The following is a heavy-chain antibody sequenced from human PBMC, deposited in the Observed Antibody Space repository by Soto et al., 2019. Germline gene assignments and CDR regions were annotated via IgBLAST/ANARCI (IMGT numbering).Heavy chain of an antibody. V-gene: IGHV4-30-2*01. J-gene: IGHJ1*01. CDR3: ARGDTRLAELSHKD. D-gene: IGHD3-16*02. CDR2: VYQSQYA. Sequence: SETLSLTCVVSGGSVTSGGHSWGWIRQAPGKGLEWVGSVYQSQYAYYNPSLRSRVAISLDRSNNQVSLRMTSVTAADTAIYYCARGDTRLAELSHKDWGQGKLVTVSS. CDR1: GGSVTSGGHS.